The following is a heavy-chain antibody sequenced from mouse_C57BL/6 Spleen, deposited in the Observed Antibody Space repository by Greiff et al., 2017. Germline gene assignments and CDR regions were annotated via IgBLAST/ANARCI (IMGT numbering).Heavy chain of an antibody. J-gene: IGHJ2*01. CDR3: ARQANGGYLYDY. Sequence: EVKLVESGGDLVKPGGSLKLSCAASGFTFSSYGMSWVSQTPDKRLEWVATISSGGSYTYYPDSVKGRFTISRDNAKNTRYLQMSSLKSEDTAMYYCARQANGGYLYDYWGQGTTLTVSS. V-gene: IGHV5-6*01. CDR1: GFTFSSYG. CDR2: ISSGGSYT. D-gene: IGHD2-3*01.